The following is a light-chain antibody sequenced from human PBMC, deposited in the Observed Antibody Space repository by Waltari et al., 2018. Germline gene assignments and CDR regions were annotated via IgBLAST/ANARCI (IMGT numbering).Light chain of an antibody. CDR2: EGN. V-gene: IGLV2-23*01. Sequence: QSALTQPASVSGSPGPSIPIPCTGTSSDVGAYNLFSWYQQHPGKAPKLIIYEGNERPSGVSDRFSGSKSGNTASLTISGLQAEDEADYYCCSYAGSYTLVFGGGTKLTVL. CDR1: SSDVGAYNL. J-gene: IGLJ2*01. CDR3: CSYAGSYTLV.